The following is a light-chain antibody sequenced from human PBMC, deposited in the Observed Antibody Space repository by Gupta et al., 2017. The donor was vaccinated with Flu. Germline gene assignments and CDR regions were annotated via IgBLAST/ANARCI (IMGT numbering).Light chain of an antibody. Sequence: QSVLTQPLSVSAAPGQKVTFSCSGRSSNIGNNYVSWYQQLPGTAPKLLIYDNNKRPSGIPDRFSGSKSGTSATLGITGLQTGDEADYYCGTWDSSLSAGQVVFGGGTKLTVL. V-gene: IGLV1-51*01. J-gene: IGLJ3*02. CDR3: GTWDSSLSAGQVV. CDR2: DNN. CDR1: SSNIGNNY.